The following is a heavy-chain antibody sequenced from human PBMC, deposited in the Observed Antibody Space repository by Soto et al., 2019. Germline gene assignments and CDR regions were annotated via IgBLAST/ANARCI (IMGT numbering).Heavy chain of an antibody. D-gene: IGHD1-7*01. V-gene: IGHV3-23*01. CDR2: ISGNGYDT. J-gene: IGHJ4*02. CDR3: ASTPWNYGENRYFDY. CDR1: GFTFSSYA. Sequence: VQLLESGGGLVQPGGSLRLSCAASGFTFSSYAMSWVRQAPGKGLAWVSSISGNGYDTYDADSVKGRFTISRDYSKNTLFLQMNSLRVEDTAIYYCASTPWNYGENRYFDYWGQGTLVTVSS.